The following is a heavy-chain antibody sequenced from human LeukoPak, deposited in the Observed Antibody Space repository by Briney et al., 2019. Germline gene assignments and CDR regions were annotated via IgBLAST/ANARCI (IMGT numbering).Heavy chain of an antibody. Sequence: SETLSLTCTVSGGSISTYFWSWVRQPPGKGVEWSGYIYYSGSTNYNPSLKSRVTISLDTSKNQFSLKLSSVTAADTAMYYCARVSRGNSVGGDYWGQGTLVTVSS. CDR3: ARVSRGNSVGGDY. CDR2: IYYSGST. D-gene: IGHD4-23*01. CDR1: GGSISTYF. V-gene: IGHV4-59*01. J-gene: IGHJ4*02.